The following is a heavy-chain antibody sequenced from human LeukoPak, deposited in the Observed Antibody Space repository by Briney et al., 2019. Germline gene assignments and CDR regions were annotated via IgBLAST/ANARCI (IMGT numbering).Heavy chain of an antibody. Sequence: GESLKISCKGSEYSFTTHWIGWVRQMPGKGLDWMGIIYPGDSDTRYSPSFQGQVTISADKSISTAYLQWSSLKASDTAMYYCARLGKRGYCSGGSCYILDYWGQGTLVTVSS. J-gene: IGHJ4*02. D-gene: IGHD2-15*01. CDR1: EYSFTTHW. CDR2: IYPGDSDT. V-gene: IGHV5-51*01. CDR3: ARLGKRGYCSGGSCYILDY.